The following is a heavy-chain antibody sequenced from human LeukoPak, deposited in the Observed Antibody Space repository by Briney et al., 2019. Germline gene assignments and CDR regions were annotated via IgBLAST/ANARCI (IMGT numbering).Heavy chain of an antibody. CDR3: AREEGSGSYRYY. J-gene: IGHJ4*02. D-gene: IGHD3-10*01. CDR1: GFSFSAYY. Sequence: GRSLRLSCSAAGFSFSAYYMSWISQAPGKWLEWVSYISVSGRTIYYADSVKGRFTISRDNAKNSLYLQMNSLRAEDTAVYYCAREEGSGSYRYYWGQGTLVTVSS. CDR2: ISVSGRTI. V-gene: IGHV3-11*01.